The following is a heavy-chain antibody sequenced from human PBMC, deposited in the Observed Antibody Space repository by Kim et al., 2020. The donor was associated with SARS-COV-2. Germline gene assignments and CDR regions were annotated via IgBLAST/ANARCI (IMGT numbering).Heavy chain of an antibody. CDR2: IYSGGSV. V-gene: IGHV3-53*01. D-gene: IGHD3-9*01. CDR3: ARAGYDILTGYYPRGFDY. J-gene: IGHJ4*02. Sequence: GGSLRLSCAVSGFSVRSNYMSWVRQAPGKGLVWVAVIYSGGSVFDADSVKGRFSVTRDNSKNTVFLQMNSLRAEDAAIYYCARAGYDILTGYYPRGFDYWGQGALVSVSS. CDR1: GFSVRSNY.